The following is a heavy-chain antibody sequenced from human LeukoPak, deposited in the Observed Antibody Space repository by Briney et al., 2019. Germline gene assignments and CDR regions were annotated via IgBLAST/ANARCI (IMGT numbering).Heavy chain of an antibody. CDR3: ARNIRFLEWSWFDP. CDR2: ISAYNGNT. V-gene: IGHV1-18*01. J-gene: IGHJ5*02. D-gene: IGHD3-3*01. Sequence: ASVKVSCKASGYTFTNYGISWVRQAPGQGLEWMGWISAYNGNTNYAQKFQGRVTMTRDTSTSTVYMELSSLRSEDTAVYYCARNIRFLEWSWFDPWGQGTLVTVSS. CDR1: GYTFTNYG.